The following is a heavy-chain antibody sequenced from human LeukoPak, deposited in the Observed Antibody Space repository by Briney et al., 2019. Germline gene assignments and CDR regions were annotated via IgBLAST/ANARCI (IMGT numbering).Heavy chain of an antibody. J-gene: IGHJ4*02. D-gene: IGHD2-15*01. Sequence: SETLSLTCTVSGGSISSSSYYWGWIRQPPGKGLEWIGSIHYSGSTNYNPSLKSRVTISVDTSKNQFSLKLSSVTAADTAVYYCARAFSFVVYCSGGSCYSASRKQYYFDYWGQGTLVTVSS. CDR3: ARAFSFVVYCSGGSCYSASRKQYYFDY. V-gene: IGHV4-39*07. CDR2: IHYSGST. CDR1: GGSISSSSYY.